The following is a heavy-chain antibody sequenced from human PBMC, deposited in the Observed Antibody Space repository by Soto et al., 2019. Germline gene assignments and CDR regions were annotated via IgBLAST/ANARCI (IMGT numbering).Heavy chain of an antibody. CDR1: GFTFSSYS. CDR2: ISSNSRTT. CDR3: AISHYYYMDV. V-gene: IGHV3-48*01. J-gene: IGHJ6*03. Sequence: EVQLVESGGGLVQPGGSLRLSCAASGFTFSSYSTNWVRQAPGKGLEWVSYISSNSRTTYYADSVKGRFTVSRDNAKNSLYLQMNSLRAEDTAVYYCAISHYYYMDVWGKGTTVTVSS.